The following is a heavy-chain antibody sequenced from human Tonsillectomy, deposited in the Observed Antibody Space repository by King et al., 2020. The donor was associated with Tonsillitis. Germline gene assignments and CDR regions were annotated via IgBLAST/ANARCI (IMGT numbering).Heavy chain of an antibody. V-gene: IGHV4-34*01. D-gene: IGHD6-6*01. CDR2: INHSGST. CDR3: ARGESRIAARPVAY. CDR1: GGSFSGYY. Sequence: VQLQQWGAGLLKPSETLSLTCAVYGGSFSGYYWSWIRQPPGKGLEWIGEINHSGSTNYNPSLKSRVTISVDTSKNQFSLKLSSVTAADTAVYYCARGESRIAARPVAYWGQGTLVTVSS. J-gene: IGHJ4*02.